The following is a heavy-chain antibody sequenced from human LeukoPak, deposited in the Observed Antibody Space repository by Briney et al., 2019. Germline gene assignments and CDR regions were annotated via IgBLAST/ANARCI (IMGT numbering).Heavy chain of an antibody. V-gene: IGHV4-59*08. Sequence: SETLSLTCIVSGGSISTNYWSWIRQPPGKGLEWIGYIYYSGSTYYNPSLESRVTISVDTSKNEFSLKLSSVTAADTAVYYCARRNDPYGLDVWGQGTMVTVSS. CDR2: IYYSGST. CDR3: ARRNDPYGLDV. CDR1: GGSISTNY. D-gene: IGHD1-1*01. J-gene: IGHJ3*01.